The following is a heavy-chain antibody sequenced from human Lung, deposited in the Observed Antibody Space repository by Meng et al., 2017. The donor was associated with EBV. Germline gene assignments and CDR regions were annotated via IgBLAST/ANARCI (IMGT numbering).Heavy chain of an antibody. CDR2: IYYSGST. D-gene: IGHD5-12*01. J-gene: IGHJ4*02. Sequence: QVQLQESVPGMVKTSQTLSLTCTVSGGSISSGDYYWSWIRQPPGKGLEWIGYIYYSGSTYYNPSLKSRVTISVDTSKNQFSLKLSSVTAADTAVYYCARDRGGLGAFDYWGQGTLVTVSS. CDR1: GGSISSGDYY. CDR3: ARDRGGLGAFDY. V-gene: IGHV4-30-4*01.